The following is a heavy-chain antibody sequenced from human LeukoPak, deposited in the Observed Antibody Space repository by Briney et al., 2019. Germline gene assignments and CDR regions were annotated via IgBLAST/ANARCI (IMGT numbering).Heavy chain of an antibody. CDR3: ARDTPMVRGQRRYYYGMDV. CDR1: GFTFSSYW. V-gene: IGHV3-7*01. D-gene: IGHD3-10*01. J-gene: IGHJ6*02. Sequence: GGSLRLSCAASGFTFSSYWMSWVRQAPGKGLEWVANIKQDGSEKYYVDSVKGRFTISRDNAKNSLYLQMNSLRAEDTAVYYCARDTPMVRGQRRYYYGMDVWGQGTTVTVSS. CDR2: IKQDGSEK.